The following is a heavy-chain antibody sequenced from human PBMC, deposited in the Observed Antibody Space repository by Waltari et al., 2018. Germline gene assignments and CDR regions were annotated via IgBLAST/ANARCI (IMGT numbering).Heavy chain of an antibody. D-gene: IGHD1-20*01. V-gene: IGHV1-69*05. Sequence: QVQLVQSGAEVKKPGSSVKVSCKASGGTFSSYAISWVRQAPGQGLEWMGAIIPIFGTANYAQTFQGRVTITTDESTSTAYMELSSLRSEDTAVYYCARVAANNDAFDIWGQGTMVTVSS. CDR3: ARVAANNDAFDI. CDR1: GGTFSSYA. J-gene: IGHJ3*02. CDR2: IIPIFGTA.